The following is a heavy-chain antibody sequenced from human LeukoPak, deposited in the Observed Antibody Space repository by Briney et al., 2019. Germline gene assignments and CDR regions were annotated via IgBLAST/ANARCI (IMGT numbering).Heavy chain of an antibody. Sequence: GGSLRLSCAASGFTFSSYAMSWVRQAPGKGLEWVSAISGSGGSTYYADSVKGRFTISRDNSKNTLYLQMNGLRAEDTAVYYCARYSSGPIDYWGQGALVTVSS. CDR2: ISGSGGST. V-gene: IGHV3-23*01. CDR1: GFTFSSYA. D-gene: IGHD6-19*01. J-gene: IGHJ4*02. CDR3: ARYSSGPIDY.